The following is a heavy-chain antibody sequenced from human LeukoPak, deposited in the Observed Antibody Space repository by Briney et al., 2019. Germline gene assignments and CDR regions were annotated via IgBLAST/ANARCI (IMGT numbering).Heavy chain of an antibody. V-gene: IGHV3-48*03. J-gene: IGHJ4*02. CDR2: ISSSGSTI. CDR3: ARDRYSSGYYGY. D-gene: IGHD3-22*01. Sequence: GGSLRLSCAASGFTFSSYEMNWVRQAPGKGLEWVSYISSSGSTIYYADSVKGRFTISRDNSKNTLYLQMNSLRAEDTAVYYCARDRYSSGYYGYWGQGTLVTVSS. CDR1: GFTFSSYE.